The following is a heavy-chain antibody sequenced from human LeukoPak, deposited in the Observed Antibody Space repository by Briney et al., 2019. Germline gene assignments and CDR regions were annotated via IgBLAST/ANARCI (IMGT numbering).Heavy chain of an antibody. CDR2: ISSSSSYI. CDR3: ARGHIPIFGVVIPFDY. CDR1: GFTFSSYS. V-gene: IGHV3-21*01. Sequence: GGSLRLSCAASGFTFSSYSMNWVRQAPGKGLEWVSSISSSSSYIYYADSVKGRFTISRDNAKNSLYLQMNSPRAEDTAVYYCARGHIPIFGVVIPFDYWGQGTLVTVSS. D-gene: IGHD3-3*01. J-gene: IGHJ4*02.